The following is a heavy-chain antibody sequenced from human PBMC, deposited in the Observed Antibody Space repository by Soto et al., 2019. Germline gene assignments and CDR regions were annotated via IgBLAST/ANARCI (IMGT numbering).Heavy chain of an antibody. V-gene: IGHV3-33*08. J-gene: IGHJ6*02. Sequence: QVRLVESGGGVVQPGRSLRLSCSASGFTFRNFGFHWVRQAPGKGLEWVALIWYDGSNKYYAESLKGRVSISRDNSKNTLYLEMKSLRFEDTAVDYCARDGDIQGGPPPKNYAMDVWGQGTTVTVSS. CDR3: ARDGDIQGGPPPKNYAMDV. CDR2: IWYDGSNK. D-gene: IGHD5-12*01. CDR1: GFTFRNFG.